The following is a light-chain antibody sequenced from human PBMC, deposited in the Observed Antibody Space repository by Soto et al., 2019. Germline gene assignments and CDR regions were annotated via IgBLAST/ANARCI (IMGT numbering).Light chain of an antibody. V-gene: IGLV2-14*01. CDR2: EVS. J-gene: IGLJ3*02. Sequence: QSVLTQPASVSGSPGQSITISCTGTSSDIGGYKYVSWYQQQPGKAPKLMIFEVSNRPSGVSNRFSGSKSGNTASLTISGLQAEDEADYYCSSSTSTSTWVFGGGTKVTVL. CDR1: SSDIGGYKY. CDR3: SSSTSTSTWV.